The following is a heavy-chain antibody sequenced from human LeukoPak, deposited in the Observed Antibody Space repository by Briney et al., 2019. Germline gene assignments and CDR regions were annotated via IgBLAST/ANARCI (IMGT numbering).Heavy chain of an antibody. Sequence: GSLRLSCAASGFTFSDYYMSWIRQAPGKGLEWVSYISSSGSTIYYADSVKGRYTISRDNAKNSLFLQMNSLRAEDTAVYYCARDRGAYSSYWVNFDYWGQGTLVTVSS. V-gene: IGHV3-11*04. CDR1: GFTFSDYY. D-gene: IGHD6-6*01. CDR3: ARDRGAYSSYWVNFDY. J-gene: IGHJ4*02. CDR2: ISSSGSTI.